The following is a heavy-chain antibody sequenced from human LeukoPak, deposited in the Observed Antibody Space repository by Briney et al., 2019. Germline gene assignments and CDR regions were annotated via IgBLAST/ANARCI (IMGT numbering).Heavy chain of an antibody. CDR1: GFTFSRYG. D-gene: IGHD5-18*01. V-gene: IGHV3-30*18. CDR3: SKQGDGAYSYGPFDY. J-gene: IGHJ4*02. CDR2: ISYDGSYK. Sequence: GGSLRLSCAASGFTFSRYGMHWVRQAPGRGLEWVALISYDGSYKSYADSVQGRFTISKDNSKNTVYLQMNSLRGEDTAVYYCSKQGDGAYSYGPFDYWGQGTLVTVSS.